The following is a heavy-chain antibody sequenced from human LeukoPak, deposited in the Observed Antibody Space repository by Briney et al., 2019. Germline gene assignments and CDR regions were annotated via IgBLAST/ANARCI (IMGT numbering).Heavy chain of an antibody. J-gene: IGHJ4*02. CDR3: ARHIVGATMRIDY. Sequence: SQTLSLTCTVSDGSISRCSYYWAWLRQPPGKGLEWIGSFYYSGSTYYNPSLKSRVHMSVDTSKNQFSLKLSSVIAADTAVYYCARHIVGATMRIDYWGQGTLVTVSS. CDR2: FYYSGST. V-gene: IGHV4-39*01. D-gene: IGHD1-26*01. CDR1: DGSISRCSYY.